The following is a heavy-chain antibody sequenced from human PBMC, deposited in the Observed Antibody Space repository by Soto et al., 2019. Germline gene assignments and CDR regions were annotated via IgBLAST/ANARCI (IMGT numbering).Heavy chain of an antibody. J-gene: IGHJ4*02. Sequence: EVQLLESGGGLVQPGGSLRLSCAASGFTFSVYAMSWVRQAPGKGLECVSGISGSGGSTSYADSVKGRFTISRDNSTIPLSLQMNSLSAEDTAVYYCAKALYGGHDYWGPGTLVTVSS. CDR2: ISGSGGST. CDR1: GFTFSVYA. V-gene: IGHV3-23*01. D-gene: IGHD4-17*01. CDR3: AKALYGGHDY.